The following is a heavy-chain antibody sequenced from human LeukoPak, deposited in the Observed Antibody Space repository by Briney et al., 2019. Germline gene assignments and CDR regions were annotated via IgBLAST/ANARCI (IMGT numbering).Heavy chain of an antibody. J-gene: IGHJ4*02. CDR1: GFTFSSYW. Sequence: PGGSLRLSCAASGFTFSSYWMSWVRQAPGKGLEWVANIKQDGSEKYYVDSVKGRFTISRDNAKNSLYLQMNSLRAEDTAVYYCAREEGIDYGGYFDYWGQGTLVTVSS. CDR3: AREEGIDYGGYFDY. D-gene: IGHD4-23*01. CDR2: IKQDGSEK. V-gene: IGHV3-7*01.